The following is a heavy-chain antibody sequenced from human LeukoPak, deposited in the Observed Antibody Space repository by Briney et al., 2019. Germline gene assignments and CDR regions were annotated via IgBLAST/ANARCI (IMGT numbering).Heavy chain of an antibody. Sequence: GGSLRLSCAASGFTVSSNYMTWVRQAPGKGLEWVSVIYSGGSTYYADSVKGRFTISRDNSKNTLYLQMNSLRAEDTAVYYCASVGGFLEWSPPLYYMDVWGKGTTVTVSS. V-gene: IGHV3-53*01. J-gene: IGHJ6*03. CDR3: ASVGGFLEWSPPLYYMDV. D-gene: IGHD3-3*01. CDR2: IYSGGST. CDR1: GFTVSSNY.